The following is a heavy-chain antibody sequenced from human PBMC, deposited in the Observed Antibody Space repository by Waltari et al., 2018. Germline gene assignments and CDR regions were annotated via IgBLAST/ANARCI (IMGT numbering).Heavy chain of an antibody. Sequence: VQLVESGGGVVQPGRSLRLSCAASGSSLRSDGMHWVRQAPRSEAGSVAARSRKGRNEHSAGPVGGRFTISRDNANNMLYLQMNSLRAEDTTIYYCVRGGGPYFDYWGQGALVIVSS. J-gene: IGHJ4*02. V-gene: IGHV3-30*13. CDR1: GSSLRSDG. CDR2: RSRKGRNE. D-gene: IGHD2-15*01. CDR3: VRGGGPYFDY.